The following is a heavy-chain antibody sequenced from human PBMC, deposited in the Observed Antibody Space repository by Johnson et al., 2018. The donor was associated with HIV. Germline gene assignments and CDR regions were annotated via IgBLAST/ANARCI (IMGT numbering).Heavy chain of an antibody. D-gene: IGHD3-22*01. V-gene: IGHV3-20*04. CDR3: ARGRLISMIVSAGAFDI. J-gene: IGHJ3*02. CDR2: INWNGGST. CDR1: GFTFEDYG. Sequence: LPLVESAGGSPRPGGPLRLSCVVSGFTFEDYGMSWVRQAPGKGLEWVSAINWNGGSTTYADSVKGRFIISRDNAKNSLYLQMNSLRDEDTAFYYCARGRLISMIVSAGAFDIWGQGTMVTVSS.